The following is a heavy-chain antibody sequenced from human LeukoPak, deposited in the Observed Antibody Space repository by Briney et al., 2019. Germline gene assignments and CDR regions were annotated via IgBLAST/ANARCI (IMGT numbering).Heavy chain of an antibody. V-gene: IGHV4-34*12. J-gene: IGHJ3*02. CDR2: ILYSGST. Sequence: PGGSLRLSCAASGFTFSNAWMSWIRQPPGKGLEWIGNILYSGSTYYSPSLRSRVTISLDTSRNQFSLKLNSVTAADTAVYYCAKSNGYGLVDIWGQGTMVTVSS. CDR3: AKSNGYGLVDI. D-gene: IGHD3-10*01. CDR1: GFTFSNAW.